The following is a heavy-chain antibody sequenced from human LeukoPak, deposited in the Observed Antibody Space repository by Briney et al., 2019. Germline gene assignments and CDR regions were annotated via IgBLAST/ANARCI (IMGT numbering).Heavy chain of an antibody. J-gene: IGHJ4*02. CDR3: ARVLQVEYYFDY. CDR1: GFTFSSYS. V-gene: IGHV3-21*01. D-gene: IGHD4-11*01. CDR2: ISSSSSYI. Sequence: GGSLRLSCAASGFTFSSYSMSWVRQAPGKGLEWVSSISSSSSYIYYADSVKGRFTISRDNAKNSLYLQMNSLRAEDTAVYYCARVLQVEYYFDYWGQGTLVTVSS.